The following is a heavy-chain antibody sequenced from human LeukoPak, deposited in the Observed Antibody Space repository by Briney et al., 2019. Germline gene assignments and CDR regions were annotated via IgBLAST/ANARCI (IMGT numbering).Heavy chain of an antibody. CDR1: GGTFSSNA. CDR3: ARAGLAAAGKRGIYYMDV. J-gene: IGHJ6*03. Sequence: ASMKVSCKASGGTFSSNAISWVRQAPGQGLEWMGWINPNSGGTNYAQKFQGRVTITRNTSISTAYMELSSLRSEDTAVYYCARAGLAAAGKRGIYYMDVWGKGTTVTVSS. D-gene: IGHD6-13*01. V-gene: IGHV1-8*03. CDR2: INPNSGGT.